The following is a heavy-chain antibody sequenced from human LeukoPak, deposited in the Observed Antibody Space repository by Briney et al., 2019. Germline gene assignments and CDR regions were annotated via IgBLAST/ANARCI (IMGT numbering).Heavy chain of an antibody. Sequence: GGSLRLSCAASGFTFSSYGMHWVRQAPGKGLEWVAFIRYDGSNKYYADSVKGRFTISRDNSKNTLYLQMNSLRAEDTAVYYCAKAILQLQNAFDIWGQGTMVTVSS. V-gene: IGHV3-30*02. CDR3: AKAILQLQNAFDI. J-gene: IGHJ3*02. CDR1: GFTFSSYG. CDR2: IRYDGSNK. D-gene: IGHD2-15*01.